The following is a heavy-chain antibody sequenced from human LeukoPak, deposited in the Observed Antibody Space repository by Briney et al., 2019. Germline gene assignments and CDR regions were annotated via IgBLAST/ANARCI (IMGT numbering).Heavy chain of an antibody. V-gene: IGHV2-5*01. D-gene: IGHD3-22*01. CDR2: IYWNDDK. CDR1: GFSLSTSGVG. CDR3: ARGTYYYDSSGYSGAFDI. J-gene: IGHJ3*02. Sequence: SGPTLVKPTQTLTLTCTFSGFSLSTSGVGVGWIRQPPGKALEWLALIYWNDDKRYSPSLKTRLTISKDTSKNQVVLTMTNMDPVDTATYYCARGTYYYDSSGYSGAFDIWGQGTMVTVSS.